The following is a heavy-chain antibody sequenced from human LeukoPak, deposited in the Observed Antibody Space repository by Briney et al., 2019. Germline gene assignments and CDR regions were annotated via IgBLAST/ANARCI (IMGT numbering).Heavy chain of an antibody. CDR2: INHSGST. J-gene: IGHJ4*02. CDR3: ARGETTVTTLFDY. D-gene: IGHD4-17*01. Sequence: PSETLSLTCAVYGGSFSGYYWSWIRQPPGKGLEWIGEINHSGSTNCNPSLKSRVTISVDTSKNQFSLKLSSVTAADTAVYYCARGETTVTTLFDYWGQGTLVTVSS. V-gene: IGHV4-34*01. CDR1: GGSFSGYY.